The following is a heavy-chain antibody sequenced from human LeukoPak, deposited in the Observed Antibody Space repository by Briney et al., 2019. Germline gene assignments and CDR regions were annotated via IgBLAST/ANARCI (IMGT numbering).Heavy chain of an antibody. J-gene: IGHJ1*01. Sequence: PGRSLRLSCAASGFTFSSQGMHWVRQAPGKGLEWVAVIWYDGSNKYYGDSVRGRFTIYRDNSKKTLYLQMNSLRVEDTAVYYCARGDGYNDAEYLQHWGQGTLVTVS. CDR3: ARGDGYNDAEYLQH. D-gene: IGHD5-24*01. CDR1: GFTFSSQG. CDR2: IWYDGSNK. V-gene: IGHV3-33*01.